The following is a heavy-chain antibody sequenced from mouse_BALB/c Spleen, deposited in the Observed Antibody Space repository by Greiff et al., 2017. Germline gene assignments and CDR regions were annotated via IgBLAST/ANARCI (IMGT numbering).Heavy chain of an antibody. CDR3: TRGTGYWYFDV. CDR1: GYTFTSYY. V-gene: IGHV1S81*02. D-gene: IGHD4-1*01. Sequence: VKLMESGAELVKPGASVKLSCKASGYTFTSYYMYWVKQRPGQGLEWIGEINPSNGGTNFNEKFKSKATLTVDKSSSTAYMQLSSLTSEDSAVYYCTRGTGYWYFDVWGAGTTVTVSS. CDR2: INPSNGGT. J-gene: IGHJ1*01.